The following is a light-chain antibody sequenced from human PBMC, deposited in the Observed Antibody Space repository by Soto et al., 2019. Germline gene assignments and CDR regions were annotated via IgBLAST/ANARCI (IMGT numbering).Light chain of an antibody. Sequence: QSALTQPASVSGSPGQSITISCTGTSSDIGFYNYVSWYQQYPGKAPNLLIYGVTNRPSGVSYRFSGSKSGSTASLTIYGLRDEDEADYYCSSYSTSFFYVFGTGTKVTVL. CDR3: SSYSTSFFYV. CDR2: GVT. J-gene: IGLJ1*01. CDR1: SSDIGFYNY. V-gene: IGLV2-14*03.